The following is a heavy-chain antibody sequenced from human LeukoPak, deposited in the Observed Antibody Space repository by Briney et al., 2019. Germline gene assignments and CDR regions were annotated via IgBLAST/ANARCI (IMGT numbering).Heavy chain of an antibody. CDR1: GDSISSGSSY. CDR3: ARERTHDFWSGYYIDFFDY. J-gene: IGHJ4*02. CDR2: VYTSGDT. V-gene: IGHV4-61*02. D-gene: IGHD3-3*01. Sequence: SETLSLTCSVSGDSISSGSSYWSWIRQPAGKGLEWIGRVYTSGDTNYNPSLKSRVTISVDTSKNQFSLKLSSVTAADTAVYYCARERTHDFWSGYYIDFFDYWGQGTLVTVSS.